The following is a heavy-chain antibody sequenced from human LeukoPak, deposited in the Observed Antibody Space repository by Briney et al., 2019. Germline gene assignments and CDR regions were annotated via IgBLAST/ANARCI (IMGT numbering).Heavy chain of an antibody. D-gene: IGHD6-19*01. CDR2: IYYSGST. CDR3: AATQWLVSNWFDP. Sequence: SETLSLTCTVSGGSISSYYWSWIRQPPGKGLEWIGYIYYSGSTNYNPSLKSRVTISVDTSKNQFSLKLSSVTAADTAVYYRAATQWLVSNWFDPWGQGTLVTVPS. CDR1: GGSISSYY. V-gene: IGHV4-59*01. J-gene: IGHJ5*02.